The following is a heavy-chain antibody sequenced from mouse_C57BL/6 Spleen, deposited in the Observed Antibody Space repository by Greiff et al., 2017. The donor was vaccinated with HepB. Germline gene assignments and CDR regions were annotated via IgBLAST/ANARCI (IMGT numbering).Heavy chain of an antibody. CDR1: GYTFTSYW. CDR2: IYPGSGST. D-gene: IGHD1-1*01. Sequence: QVQLQQPGAELVKPGASVKMSCKASGYTFTSYWITWVKQRPGQGLEWIGDIYPGSGSTNYNEKFKSKATLTVDTSSNTAYMQLSSLTSEDSAVYYCATGHYGVSAPFDYWGQGTTLTVSS. CDR3: ATGHYGVSAPFDY. J-gene: IGHJ2*01. V-gene: IGHV1-55*01.